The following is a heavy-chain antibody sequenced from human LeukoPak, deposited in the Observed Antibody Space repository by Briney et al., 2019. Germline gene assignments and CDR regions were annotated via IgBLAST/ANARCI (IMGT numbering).Heavy chain of an antibody. CDR2: IKSKTDGGTT. V-gene: IGHV3-15*01. D-gene: IGHD3-10*01. Sequence: GGSLRLSCAASGFTFNNAWMSWVRQAPGKGLEWVGRIKSKTDGGTTDYAAPVKGRFTISRDNTKNSLYLQMDSLRAEDTAVYYCARKGNAFDFWGQGTIVTVSS. CDR1: GFTFNNAW. J-gene: IGHJ3*01. CDR3: ARKGNAFDF.